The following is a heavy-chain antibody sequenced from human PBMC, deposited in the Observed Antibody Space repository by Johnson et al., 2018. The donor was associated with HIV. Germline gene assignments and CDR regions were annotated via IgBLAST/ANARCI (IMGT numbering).Heavy chain of an antibody. D-gene: IGHD3-16*01. CDR1: GFPFSSYA. Sequence: VQLVESGGGVVQPGRSLRLSCTASGFPFSSYAMHWVRQAPGKGLEWVAGIGWNGFTIGYVDSVKGRFAIYRDDATNSLYLQMDSLRTEDTAVYFCAKDTNYGSHLLSFDVWGQGTMVTVSS. V-gene: IGHV3-9*01. J-gene: IGHJ3*01. CDR3: AKDTNYGSHLLSFDV. CDR2: IGWNGFTI.